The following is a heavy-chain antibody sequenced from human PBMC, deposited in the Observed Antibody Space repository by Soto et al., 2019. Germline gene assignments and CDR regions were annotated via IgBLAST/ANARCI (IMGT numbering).Heavy chain of an antibody. CDR2: ISYSGST. D-gene: IGHD2-2*01. J-gene: IGHJ5*02. Sequence: SETPSAPRSVFGGPIIGYYGRCIRPPPKKGLEWIGFISYSGSTNYTPSLKSRVTISVDTSKNQFSLKLSSVTAADTALYFCARVVVFIPAALAGRFDTWGQGTLVTVSS. V-gene: IGHV4-59*01. CDR1: GGPIIGYY. CDR3: ARVVVFIPAALAGRFDT.